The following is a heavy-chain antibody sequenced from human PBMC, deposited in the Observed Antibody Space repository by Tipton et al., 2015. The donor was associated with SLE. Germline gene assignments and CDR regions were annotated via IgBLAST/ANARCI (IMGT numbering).Heavy chain of an antibody. D-gene: IGHD3/OR15-3a*01. CDR3: ARGEGIDCWFGYCYMDV. J-gene: IGHJ6*03. CDR1: GGSISYYY. CDR2: IYYSGST. V-gene: IGHV4-59*01. Sequence: TLSLTCNVSGGSISYYYWSWIRQPPGKGLEWIGYIYYSGSTYYNPSLESRVTISVDRSKNQFSLELNSVTAADTATYYCARGEGIDCWFGYCYMDVWGKGTTVTVSS.